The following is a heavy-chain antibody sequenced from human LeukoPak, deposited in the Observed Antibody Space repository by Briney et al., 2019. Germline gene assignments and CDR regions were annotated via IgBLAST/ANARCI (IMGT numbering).Heavy chain of an antibody. Sequence: PGGSLRLSCAASGFTFSSYAMSWVRQAPGKGLEWVSAISGSGGSTYYADSVKGRFTISRDNSKNTLCLQMNSLRAEDTAVYYCAKFSGELVVGMDVWGQGTTVTVSS. J-gene: IGHJ6*02. D-gene: IGHD3-16*01. CDR1: GFTFSSYA. CDR2: ISGSGGST. V-gene: IGHV3-23*01. CDR3: AKFSGELVVGMDV.